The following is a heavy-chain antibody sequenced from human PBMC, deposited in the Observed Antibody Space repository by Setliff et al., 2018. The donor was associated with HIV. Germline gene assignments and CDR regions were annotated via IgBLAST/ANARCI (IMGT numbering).Heavy chain of an antibody. CDR3: AKDRLEWLAPDGFDI. CDR2: ISSSSSTI. CDR1: GFTFSSYS. J-gene: IGHJ3*02. Sequence: PGGSLRLSCAASGFTFSSYSMNWVRQAPGKGLEWVSYISSSSSTIYYADSVKGRFTISRDNAKNSLYLQMNSLRAEDTAVYYCAKDRLEWLAPDGFDIWGLGTMVTVSS. V-gene: IGHV3-48*01. D-gene: IGHD3-3*01.